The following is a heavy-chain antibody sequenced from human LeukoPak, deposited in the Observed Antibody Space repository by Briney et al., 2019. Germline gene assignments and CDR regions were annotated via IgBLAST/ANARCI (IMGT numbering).Heavy chain of an antibody. J-gene: IGHJ4*02. CDR3: AREGRSSGWYVRGPFDY. V-gene: IGHV6-1*01. D-gene: IGHD6-19*01. CDR2: TYYRSKWYN. CDR1: GESVSSNSAA. Sequence: SQTLSLTCAISGESVSSNSAAWNWIRQSPSRGLEWLGRTYYRSKWYNDYAVSVKSRITINPDTSKNQFSLQLNSVTPEDTAVYYCAREGRSSGWYVRGPFDYWGQGTLVTVSS.